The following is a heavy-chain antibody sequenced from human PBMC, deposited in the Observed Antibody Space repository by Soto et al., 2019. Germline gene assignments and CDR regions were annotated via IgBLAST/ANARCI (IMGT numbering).Heavy chain of an antibody. V-gene: IGHV3-23*01. CDR3: AKASQVLEWFV. CDR1: GFTFSSSA. J-gene: IGHJ4*02. CDR2: ISYSGGTT. Sequence: EVQLLESGGGLVQPGGSLRLSCAASGFTFSSSAMSWVRQAPGKGLEWVSAISYSGGTTYYADSVRGRFTISRDDSKNTLYLQMNSLRAEDTAVYYCAKASQVLEWFVWGQGTLVTVSS. D-gene: IGHD3-3*01.